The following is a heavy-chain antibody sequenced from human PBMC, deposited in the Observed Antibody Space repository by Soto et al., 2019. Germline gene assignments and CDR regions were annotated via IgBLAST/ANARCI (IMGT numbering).Heavy chain of an antibody. CDR2: ISAYNGNT. V-gene: IGHV1-18*01. CDR3: RRRGYSYGYDY. D-gene: IGHD5-18*01. Sequence: QVQLVQSGAEVKKPGASVKVSCKASGYTFTSYGISWVRQAPGQGLEWMGWISAYNGNTKNAQKLQGRITMTTDKTASTADMELRRLKCDDTAGYYCRRRGYSYGYDYWGQGTLVTGST. CDR1: GYTFTSYG. J-gene: IGHJ4*02.